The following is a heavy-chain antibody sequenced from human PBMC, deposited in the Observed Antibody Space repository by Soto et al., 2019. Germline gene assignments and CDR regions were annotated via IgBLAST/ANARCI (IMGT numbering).Heavy chain of an antibody. CDR2: IKTKTDGGAT. CDR1: GFTFSNAW. Sequence: EVPLVESGGGLVKPGGSLRLSCAASGFTFSNAWMNWVRQAPGKGLEWVGHIKTKTDGGATDYAAPVKGRFTISRDDSNNTLFLQMNSLKTEDTAVYYCTTDNDYAMDVWGQGTTVTVSS. V-gene: IGHV3-15*07. CDR3: TTDNDYAMDV. J-gene: IGHJ6*02.